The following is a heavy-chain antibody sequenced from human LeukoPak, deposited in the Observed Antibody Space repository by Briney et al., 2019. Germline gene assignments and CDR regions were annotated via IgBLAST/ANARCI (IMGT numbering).Heavy chain of an antibody. J-gene: IGHJ6*03. V-gene: IGHV4-4*09. CDR2: IYNSGGT. Sequence: PSETLSLTCTVSGCSVSSYYWSWVRQPPGKRLEWLGYIYNSGGTNYNPSLNGRVTISVDTSKNQFSLNLSSVTAADTAVYYCARLHHYYYYMDVWGKGTTVTVSS. CDR1: GCSVSSYY. CDR3: ARLHHYYYYMDV.